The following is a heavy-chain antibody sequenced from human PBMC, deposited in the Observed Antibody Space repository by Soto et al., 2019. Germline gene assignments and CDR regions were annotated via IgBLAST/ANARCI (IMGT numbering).Heavy chain of an antibody. Sequence: GGSLSLSCAASGFTFSSYERNWVRQAKGKGLEWVSYIRSSGSTMYYADSVKGRFTISRDNAKNSMYLQMNSLRAEDTAVYYCARAPPPTYYYDSSGYYPNHYWYFDLWGRGTLVTVSS. V-gene: IGHV3-48*03. CDR1: GFTFSSYE. CDR3: ARAPPPTYYYDSSGYYPNHYWYFDL. D-gene: IGHD3-22*01. J-gene: IGHJ2*01. CDR2: IRSSGSTM.